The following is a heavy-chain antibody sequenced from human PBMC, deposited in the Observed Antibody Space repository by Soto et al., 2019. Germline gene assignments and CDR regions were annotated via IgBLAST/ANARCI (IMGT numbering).Heavy chain of an antibody. CDR1: GYTFYSHS. CDR2: INADYGNT. D-gene: IGHD5-18*01. Sequence: QAQLVPSGAEVRKPGASVKVSCKASGYTFYSHSISWVRQAPGQGLEWMGRINADYGNTQYAQKFRVRVTMTTDTSTTTVYMELKNLRSDDTAVYYCARCIQVDYYYSMEVWGQGTTVTVSS. CDR3: ARCIQVDYYYSMEV. V-gene: IGHV1-18*01. J-gene: IGHJ6*02.